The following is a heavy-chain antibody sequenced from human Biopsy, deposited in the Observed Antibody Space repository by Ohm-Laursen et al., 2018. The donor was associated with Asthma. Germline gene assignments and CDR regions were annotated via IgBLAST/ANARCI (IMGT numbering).Heavy chain of an antibody. J-gene: IGHJ3*02. D-gene: IGHD3-9*01. V-gene: IGHV1-3*01. Sequence: SSVKVSCKASGYTFINYAIHWVRQAPGQRPEWMGWINAGNGNTKYSQKFQGRVTITRDTSATTAYMDLSSLRSEDTAVYYCARTYYDFLTGQVNDAFAMWGQGTMVTVSS. CDR1: GYTFINYA. CDR2: INAGNGNT. CDR3: ARTYYDFLTGQVNDAFAM.